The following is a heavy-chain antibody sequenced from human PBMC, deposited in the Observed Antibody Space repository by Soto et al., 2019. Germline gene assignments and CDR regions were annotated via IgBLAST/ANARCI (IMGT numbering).Heavy chain of an antibody. D-gene: IGHD2-15*01. J-gene: IGHJ6*03. CDR3: ARGYCSGGSCYSWPNYYYMDV. CDR1: GGTFSSYT. V-gene: IGHV1-69*02. Sequence: QVQLVQSGAEVKKPGSSVKVSCKASGGTFSSYTISWVRQAPGQGREWMGRIIPILGIANYAQKFQGRVTSTADKSTSTAYMELSSLRSEDTAVYYCARGYCSGGSCYSWPNYYYMDVWGKGTTVTVSS. CDR2: IIPILGIA.